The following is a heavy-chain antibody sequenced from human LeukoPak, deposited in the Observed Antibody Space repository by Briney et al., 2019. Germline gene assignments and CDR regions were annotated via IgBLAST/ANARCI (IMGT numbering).Heavy chain of an antibody. J-gene: IGHJ4*02. CDR3: ARLSGALSLTQFDS. CDR1: GYRFPSYW. CDR2: IYPGDSDT. V-gene: IGHV5-51*01. Sequence: GESLKISCKGSGYRFPSYWIGWVRQMPGKGLEWMGIIYPGDSDTRYSPSFQGQVTISADKSISTAYLQWSGLKASDTAMYYCARLSGALSLTQFDSWGQGTLVIVSS.